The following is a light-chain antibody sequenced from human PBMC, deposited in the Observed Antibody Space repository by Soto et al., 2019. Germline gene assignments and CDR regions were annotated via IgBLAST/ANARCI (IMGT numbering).Light chain of an antibody. CDR2: DAS. CDR1: QSISSW. V-gene: IGKV1-5*01. Sequence: DIQMTQSPSTLSASVGDRVTITCRASQSISSWLAWYQQKPGKAPKLLIYDASSLESGVPSRFSGSGSGTEFTLTISSLQPDDFATYYCQQYNPYSRTFGQGTKVEIK. J-gene: IGKJ1*01. CDR3: QQYNPYSRT.